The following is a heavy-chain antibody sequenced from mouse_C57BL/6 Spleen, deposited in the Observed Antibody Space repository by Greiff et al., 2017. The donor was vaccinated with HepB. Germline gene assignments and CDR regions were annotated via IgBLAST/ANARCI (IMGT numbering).Heavy chain of an antibody. CDR1: GFNIKDDY. Sequence: EVQLVESGAELVRPGASVKLSCTASGFNIKDDYMHWVKQRPEQGLEWIGWIDPENGDTEYASKFQGKATITADTSSNTAYLQLSSLTSEDTAVYYCTRDSSGYPLDYWGQGTTLTVSS. CDR3: TRDSSGYPLDY. V-gene: IGHV14-4*01. CDR2: IDPENGDT. J-gene: IGHJ2*01. D-gene: IGHD3-2*02.